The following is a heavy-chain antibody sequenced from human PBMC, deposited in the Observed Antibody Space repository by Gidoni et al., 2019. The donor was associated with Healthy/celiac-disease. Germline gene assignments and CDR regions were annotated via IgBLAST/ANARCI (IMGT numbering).Heavy chain of an antibody. J-gene: IGHJ4*02. CDR3: GRDQRAAAGMDY. D-gene: IGHD6-13*01. V-gene: IGHV1-18*04. Sequence: VQLLMSGAEVSKPGASVKVSCKASGYTFTSYGISWVRQAPGQGLEWMGWIRAYNSNTNYAQKLQGRVTMTTDTSTSTAYMELRRLRSDGTAVYCCGRDQRAAAGMDYWGQGTMVTVSS. CDR1: GYTFTSYG. CDR2: IRAYNSNT.